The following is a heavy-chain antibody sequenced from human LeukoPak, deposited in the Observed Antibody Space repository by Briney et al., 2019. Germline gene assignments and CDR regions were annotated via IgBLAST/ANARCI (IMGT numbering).Heavy chain of an antibody. CDR3: ARMSYDSSGYYDY. CDR1: GCTFSSYA. V-gene: IGHV1-69*05. Sequence: GGSVKVSCKASGCTFSSYAISWVRQAPGQGLEWMGGIIPIFGTANYAQKLQGRVTITTDEATSTAYMELSSLRSEDTAVYYCARMSYDSSGYYDYWGQGTLVTVSS. D-gene: IGHD3-22*01. CDR2: IIPIFGTA. J-gene: IGHJ4*02.